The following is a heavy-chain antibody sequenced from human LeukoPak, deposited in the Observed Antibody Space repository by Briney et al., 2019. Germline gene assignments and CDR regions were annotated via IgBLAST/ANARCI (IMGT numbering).Heavy chain of an antibody. CDR2: INPTSGGT. J-gene: IGHJ3*02. CDR3: ARGEMITFGGVIVISTFDI. V-gene: IGHV1-2*02. D-gene: IGHD3-16*02. Sequence: GASVKVSCKTSGYTFTGYYIQWVRQAPGQGLEWMGYINPTSGGTNYAQEFQGRVTMTRDTSISTAYMELSRLTSDDTAVYYCARGEMITFGGVIVISTFDIWGQRTMVTVS. CDR1: GYTFTGYY.